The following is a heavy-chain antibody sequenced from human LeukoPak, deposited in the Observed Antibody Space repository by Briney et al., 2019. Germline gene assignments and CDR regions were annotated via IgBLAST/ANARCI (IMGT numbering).Heavy chain of an antibody. CDR1: GFTFSSYA. V-gene: IGHV3-72*01. CDR2: SRGKANSYTT. J-gene: IGHJ4*02. D-gene: IGHD3-16*01. CDR3: VRIAGGNYYFDY. Sequence: GGSLRLSCAASGFTFSSYAMSWVRQAPGKGLEWVGRSRGKANSYTTEYAASVKGRFTVSRDDSKISLYLQMNSLKAEDTAVYYCVRIAGGNYYFDYWGQGTLVTVSS.